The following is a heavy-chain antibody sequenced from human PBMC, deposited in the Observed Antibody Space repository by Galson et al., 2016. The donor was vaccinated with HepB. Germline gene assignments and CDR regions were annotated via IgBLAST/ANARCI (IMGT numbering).Heavy chain of an antibody. D-gene: IGHD6-19*01. CDR2: IIPIFGTA. Sequence: SVKVSCKASGGTFSNYGINWVRQAPGQGPEWMGGIIPIFGTADYAQKFQGRVTISADESTSTGYMELSSLRSDDTAVYYCARDHGSGWLNAFNIWGQGTLVTVSS. J-gene: IGHJ3*02. CDR1: GGTFSNYG. V-gene: IGHV1-69*13. CDR3: ARDHGSGWLNAFNI.